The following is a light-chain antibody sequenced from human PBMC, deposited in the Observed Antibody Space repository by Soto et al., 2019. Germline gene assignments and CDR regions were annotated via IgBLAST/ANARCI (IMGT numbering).Light chain of an antibody. CDR2: KAS. J-gene: IGKJ2*01. V-gene: IGKV1-5*03. CDR3: QQYKSYPYT. CDR1: QSISSW. Sequence: DIQMTQSPSTLSASVGDRVTITCRASQSISSWLAWYQQKPGKAPKLLIYKASSLESGVPSRFSGSGSGTDFPLTISSLQPDDFATYYCQQYKSYPYTFGQGTKLEIK.